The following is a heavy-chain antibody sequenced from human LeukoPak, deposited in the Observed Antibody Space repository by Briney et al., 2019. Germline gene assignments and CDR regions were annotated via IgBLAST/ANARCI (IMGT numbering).Heavy chain of an antibody. CDR3: AKDRGSSSWFTYYFDY. V-gene: IGHV3-9*01. J-gene: IGHJ4*02. D-gene: IGHD6-13*01. Sequence: GGSLRLSCAASGFTFDDYAMHWVRQAPGKGLEWVSGISWNSGSIGYADSVKGRFTISRDNSKNTLYLQMNSLRAEDTAVYYCAKDRGSSSWFTYYFDYWGQGTLVTVSS. CDR2: ISWNSGSI. CDR1: GFTFDDYA.